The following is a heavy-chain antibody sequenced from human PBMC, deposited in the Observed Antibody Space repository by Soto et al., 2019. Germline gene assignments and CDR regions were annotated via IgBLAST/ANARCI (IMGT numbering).Heavy chain of an antibody. D-gene: IGHD3-10*01. CDR2: IIPIFGTA. CDR1: GGTFSSYA. J-gene: IGHJ6*02. V-gene: IGHV1-69*13. Sequence: SVKVSCKASGGTFSSYAISWVRQAPGQGLEWMGGIIPIFGTANYAQKFQGRVTITADESTSTAYMELSSLRSEDTAVYYCARDRKGRYYYGSGSTAAYYYYGLDVWGQGTTVTVSS. CDR3: ARDRKGRYYYGSGSTAAYYYYGLDV.